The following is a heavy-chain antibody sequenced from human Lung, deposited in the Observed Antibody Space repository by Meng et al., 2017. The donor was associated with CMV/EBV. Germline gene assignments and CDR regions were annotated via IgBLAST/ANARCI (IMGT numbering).Heavy chain of an antibody. CDR1: GGSISSYY. V-gene: IGHV4-59*01. CDR3: ARVSCYYYYGMDV. CDR2: IYYSGST. D-gene: IGHD3-10*01. J-gene: IGHJ6*02. Sequence: GSLRLSCTVSGGSISSYYWSWIRQPPGKGLEWIGYIYYSGSTNYNPSLKSRVTISVDTSKNQFSLKLSSVTAADTAVYYCARVSCYYYYGMDVWGQGTTVTVSS.